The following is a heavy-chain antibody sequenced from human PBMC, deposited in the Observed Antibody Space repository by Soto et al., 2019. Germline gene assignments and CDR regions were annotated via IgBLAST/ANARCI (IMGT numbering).Heavy chain of an antibody. J-gene: IGHJ5*01. V-gene: IGHV2-5*02. CDR3: AHAMLYCTGGSCSTWFDS. Sequence: QITLKESGPTLVKPTQTLTLTCTFSGFSLSTHGVGVGWIRQPAGKALEWLALIYWDDDKRYSASLNSRLTITKDSSKNQVVLTMTIVDPVDTATYYCAHAMLYCTGGSCSTWFDSWGPGTLVTVSS. CDR2: IYWDDDK. CDR1: GFSLSTHGVG. D-gene: IGHD2-15*01.